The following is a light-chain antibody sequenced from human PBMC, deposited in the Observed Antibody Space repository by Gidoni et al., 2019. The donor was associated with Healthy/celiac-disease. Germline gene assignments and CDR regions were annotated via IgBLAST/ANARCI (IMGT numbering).Light chain of an antibody. J-gene: IGKJ1*01. V-gene: IGKV3-11*01. Sequence: IVVTHSPATLPLSPGERATLSRSDSQSVSSYLAWYQQKPGQAPRLLIYDASNRATVITARFSGSGSGTDFTLTISGLEHEDIAVYYWQQSSNWPWTFGQGTKVEIK. CDR1: QSVSSY. CDR2: DAS. CDR3: QQSSNWPWT.